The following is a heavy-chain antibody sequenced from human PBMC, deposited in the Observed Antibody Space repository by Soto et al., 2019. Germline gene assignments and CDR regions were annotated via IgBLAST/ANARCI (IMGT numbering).Heavy chain of an antibody. CDR1: EDTFRNYA. Sequence: QVELVQSGAEVKKPGSSVKVSCQASEDTFRNYAISWVRQAPGQGLEWMGGIIPIFGTANYAQKFQGRVTITADTSANTVYLELSSLRSEDTAVYYCASTKSDSSAYYYWYLGLWGRVTLVTVSS. CDR2: IIPIFGTA. CDR3: ASTKSDSSAYYYWYLGL. V-gene: IGHV1-69*06. D-gene: IGHD3-22*01. J-gene: IGHJ2*01.